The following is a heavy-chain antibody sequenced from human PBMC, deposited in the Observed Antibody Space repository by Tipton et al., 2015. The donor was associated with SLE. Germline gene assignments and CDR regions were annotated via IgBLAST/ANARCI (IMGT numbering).Heavy chain of an antibody. D-gene: IGHD3-10*01. CDR2: IYVPGDT. J-gene: IGHJ4*02. V-gene: IGHV3-53*01. CDR1: GFSVTNNY. Sequence: SLRLSCAASGFSVTNNYMSWVRQAPGKGLEWVSVIYVPGDTYYADSVKGRFTISRDNSKNTVYLDMLSLRADDTAMYYCAGASWSYVFFDYWGQGTLVTVSP. CDR3: AGASWSYVFFDY.